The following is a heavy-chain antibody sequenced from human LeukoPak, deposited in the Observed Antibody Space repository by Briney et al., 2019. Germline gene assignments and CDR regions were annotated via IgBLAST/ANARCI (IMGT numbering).Heavy chain of an antibody. CDR1: GFTVSDHY. CDR3: TRPSYYDSRGYSTNGFDI. D-gene: IGHD3-22*01. Sequence: GSLRLSCVASGFTVSDHYIDWVRQAPGKGLEWVGRNRDKSKSYTTDYAASVRGRFTISRDDSKNSLYLQMYSLKTEDTAVYFCTRPSYYDSRGYSTNGFDIWGQGTMVTVSS. CDR2: NRDKSKSYTT. V-gene: IGHV3-72*01. J-gene: IGHJ3*02.